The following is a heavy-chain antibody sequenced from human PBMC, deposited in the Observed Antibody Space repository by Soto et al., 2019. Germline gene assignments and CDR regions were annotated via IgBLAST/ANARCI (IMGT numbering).Heavy chain of an antibody. D-gene: IGHD2-15*01. CDR1: GDSVTSGNYY. CDR2: IYYSGST. V-gene: IGHV4-61*01. Sequence: SETLSLTCTVSGDSVTSGNYYWSWIRQPPGKGLEWIGHIYYSGSTNYSPSLKSRVTISLDTSNDQFSLKVTSVTAADTAVYYCAIIPVDKYMNFLFDPLGQGTLVTVSS. CDR3: AIIPVDKYMNFLFDP. J-gene: IGHJ5*02.